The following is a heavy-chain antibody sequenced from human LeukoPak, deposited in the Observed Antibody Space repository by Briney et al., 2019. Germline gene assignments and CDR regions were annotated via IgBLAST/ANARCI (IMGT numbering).Heavy chain of an antibody. CDR1: GFTFSSYS. J-gene: IGHJ4*02. V-gene: IGHV3-21*01. CDR3: ARGTGDSSGYYRKPPSY. Sequence: GGSLRLSCAASGFTFSSYSMNWVRHAPGQGLEWVSSISSNSSYIYYADSAKGRFTITRDNAKNSLYLQMNSLRAEDTAVSDCARGTGDSSGYYRKPPSYWGQGTMVTVSS. D-gene: IGHD3-22*01. CDR2: ISSNSSYI.